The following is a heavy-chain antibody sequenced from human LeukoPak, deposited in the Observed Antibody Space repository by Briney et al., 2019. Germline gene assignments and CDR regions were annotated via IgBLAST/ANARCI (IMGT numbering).Heavy chain of an antibody. CDR3: ARHGRNSGAPNY. J-gene: IGHJ4*02. D-gene: IGHD6-19*01. CDR1: GGSITSYY. Sequence: PPETLSLTCTVSGGSITSYYWSWIRQPPGKGLEWIGYIFYSGSTNYNPSLKSRVTISVDTSKSQFSLNLSSVTAADTAMYYYARHGRNSGAPNYWGQGTLVTVSS. CDR2: IFYSGST. V-gene: IGHV4-59*08.